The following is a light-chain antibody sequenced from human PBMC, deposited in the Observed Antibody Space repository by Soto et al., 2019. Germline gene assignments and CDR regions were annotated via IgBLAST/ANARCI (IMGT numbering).Light chain of an antibody. V-gene: IGKV3-20*01. Sequence: EIMLTQSAVTRAFGPWERATLCCRASQSVSSNYLAWYQQRPGQAPRLLIYGASSRATGIPDRFSGSGSGTDFTLTISRLEPEDFAVYYCQQYGRSLWTFGQGTKVDIK. CDR3: QQYGRSLWT. CDR1: QSVSSNY. CDR2: GAS. J-gene: IGKJ1*01.